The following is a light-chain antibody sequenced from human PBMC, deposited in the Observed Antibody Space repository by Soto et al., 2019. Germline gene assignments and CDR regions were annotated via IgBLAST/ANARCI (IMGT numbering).Light chain of an antibody. CDR2: KVS. V-gene: IGKV2-30*01. J-gene: IGKJ1*01. CDR1: ESLVYSDGNTY. CDR3: MQGTHWPRT. Sequence: GVMTQSPLSLPVTLGQPASISCRSSESLVYSDGNTYLNWLQQTPDQSPRRLIDKVSNRDSGVPARFSSRGSGTAFSLKISRVEALDVLVYYSMQGTHWPRTFAQGTKVQIK.